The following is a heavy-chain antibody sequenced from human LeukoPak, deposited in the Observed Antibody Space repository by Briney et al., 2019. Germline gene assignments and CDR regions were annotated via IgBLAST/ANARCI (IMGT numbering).Heavy chain of an antibody. V-gene: IGHV1-69*04. CDR2: IIPILGIA. D-gene: IGHD1-26*01. J-gene: IGHJ5*02. Sequence: SVTVSCKASGGTFSSYAISWVRQAPGQGLEWMGRIIPILGIANYAQKFQGRVTITADKSTSTAYMELSSLRSEDTAVYYCARDGQGATFNWFDPWGQGTLVTVSS. CDR1: GGTFSSYA. CDR3: ARDGQGATFNWFDP.